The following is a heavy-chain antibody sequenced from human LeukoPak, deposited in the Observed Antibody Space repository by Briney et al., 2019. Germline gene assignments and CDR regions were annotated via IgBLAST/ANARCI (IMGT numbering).Heavy chain of an antibody. D-gene: IGHD3-10*02. CDR2: INRDGSGT. J-gene: IGHJ6*02. Sequence: PGGSLRLSCAASGFTFSSNWMHWVRQAPGKGLEWVSRINRDGSGTHYADSVKGRFTISRDNAKNTLYLQMNSLRADDTALYYCARDLHYYVAMDVWGQGTTVTVSS. CDR1: GFTFSSNW. CDR3: ARDLHYYVAMDV. V-gene: IGHV3-74*01.